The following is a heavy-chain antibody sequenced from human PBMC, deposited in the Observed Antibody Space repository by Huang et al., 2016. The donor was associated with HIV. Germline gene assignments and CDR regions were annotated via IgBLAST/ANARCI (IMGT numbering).Heavy chain of an antibody. CDR1: GYNFTSYD. CDR3: ARGYCSGGTCYLYFDY. D-gene: IGHD2-15*01. CDR2: MNPNSGSR. Sequence: QVQLVQSGAEVKKPGASVKVSCKASGYNFTSYDINWVRQATGQGLEWMGWMNPNSGSRGYAQKCQGRVTMTRNTSMSTAYMELSGLRSEDTAVYYCARGYCSGGTCYLYFDYWGQGTLVTVS. V-gene: IGHV1-8*01. J-gene: IGHJ4*02.